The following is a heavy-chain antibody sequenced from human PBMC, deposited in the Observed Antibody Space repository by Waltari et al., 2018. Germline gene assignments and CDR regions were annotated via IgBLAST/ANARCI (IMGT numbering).Heavy chain of an antibody. CDR1: GGSISSHY. V-gene: IGHV4-59*11. D-gene: IGHD3-3*01. CDR2: IYYSGST. J-gene: IGHJ5*02. Sequence: VQLQESGPGLVKPSETLSLTCTVSGGSISSHYWSWIRQPPGKGLEWIGYIYYSGSTNYNPSLKSRVTISVDTSKNQFSLKLSSVTAADTAVYYCARVLRFLEWSFDPWGQGTLVTVSS. CDR3: ARVLRFLEWSFDP.